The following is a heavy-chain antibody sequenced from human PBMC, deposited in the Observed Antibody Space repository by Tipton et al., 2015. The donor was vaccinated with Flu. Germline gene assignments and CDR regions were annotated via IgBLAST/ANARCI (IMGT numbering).Heavy chain of an antibody. D-gene: IGHD6-13*01. Sequence: QLVQSGAEVKKPGASVKVSCKASGYTFTSYGISWVRQAPGQGLEWMGWISAYNGNTNYAQKLQGRVTMTTDTSTSTAYMELRSLRSDDTAVYYCTREDRQQLVDYYYYGMDVWGQGPTATVSS. CDR1: GYTFTSYG. CDR3: TREDRQQLVDYYYYGMDV. V-gene: IGHV1-18*01. CDR2: ISAYNGNT. J-gene: IGHJ6*02.